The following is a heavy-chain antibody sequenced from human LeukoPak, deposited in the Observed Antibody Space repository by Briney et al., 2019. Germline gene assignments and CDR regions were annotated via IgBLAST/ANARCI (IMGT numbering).Heavy chain of an antibody. Sequence: SETLSLTCTVSGGSISGYYWSWLRQHPGEGLEWIGYIYYSGSTYYNPSLKSRVTISVDTSKNQFSLKLSSVTAADTAVYYCARLGDGYYFIDYWGQGTLVTVSS. CDR2: IYYSGST. CDR1: GGSISGYY. V-gene: IGHV4-31*03. D-gene: IGHD3-22*01. CDR3: ARLGDGYYFIDY. J-gene: IGHJ4*02.